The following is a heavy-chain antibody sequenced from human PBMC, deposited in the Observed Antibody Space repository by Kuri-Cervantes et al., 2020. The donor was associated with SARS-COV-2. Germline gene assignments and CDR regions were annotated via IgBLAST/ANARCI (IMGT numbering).Heavy chain of an antibody. J-gene: IGHJ6*02. V-gene: IGHV1-2*02. Sequence: ASVKVFCKASGYTFTGYYMHWVRQAPGQGLEWMGWINPNSGGTNHAQKFQGRVTMTRDTSISTAYMELSRLRSDDTAVYYCASLTGTTGGRYYYYGMDVWGQGTTVTVSS. D-gene: IGHD1-7*01. CDR1: GYTFTGYY. CDR2: INPNSGGT. CDR3: ASLTGTTGGRYYYYGMDV.